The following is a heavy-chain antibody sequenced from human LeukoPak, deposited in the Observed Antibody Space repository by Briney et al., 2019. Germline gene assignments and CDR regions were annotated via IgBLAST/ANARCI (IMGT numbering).Heavy chain of an antibody. V-gene: IGHV3-48*01. J-gene: IGHJ4*02. CDR1: GFTFSSYS. Sequence: TGGSLRLSCAASGFTFSSYSMNWVRQAPGKGLEWVSYISSSSSTIYYADSVKGRFTISRDNAKNSLYLQMNSLRAEDTAVYYCARDLYDSSGYYPRGGYWGQGTLVTVSS. D-gene: IGHD3-22*01. CDR3: ARDLYDSSGYYPRGGY. CDR2: ISSSSSTI.